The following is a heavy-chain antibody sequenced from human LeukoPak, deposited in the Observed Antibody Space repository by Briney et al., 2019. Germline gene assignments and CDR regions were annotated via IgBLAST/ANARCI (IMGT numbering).Heavy chain of an antibody. Sequence: SQTLSLTCTVSGGSISSGDYYWSWIRQPPGKGLEWIGYIYYSGSTYYNPSLKSRVTISVDTSKNQFSLKLSSVTAADTAVYYCARSTLGYYYYGMDVWGQGTTVTVSS. D-gene: IGHD7-27*01. CDR2: IYYSGST. V-gene: IGHV4-30-4*01. CDR1: GGSISSGDYY. CDR3: ARSTLGYYYYGMDV. J-gene: IGHJ6*02.